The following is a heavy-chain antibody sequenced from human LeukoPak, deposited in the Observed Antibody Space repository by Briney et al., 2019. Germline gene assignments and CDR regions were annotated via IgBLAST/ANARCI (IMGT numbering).Heavy chain of an antibody. J-gene: IGHJ3*02. CDR3: ARALSQLLFHDAFDI. D-gene: IGHD2-2*01. CDR2: IIPIFGTA. V-gene: IGHV1-69*01. Sequence: GASVKVSCKASGGTFSSYAISWVRQAPGQGLEWMGGIIPIFGTANYAQKFQGRVTITADESTSTAYMELSSLRSEDTAVYYCARALSQLLFHDAFDIWAKGQWSPSLQ. CDR1: GGTFSSYA.